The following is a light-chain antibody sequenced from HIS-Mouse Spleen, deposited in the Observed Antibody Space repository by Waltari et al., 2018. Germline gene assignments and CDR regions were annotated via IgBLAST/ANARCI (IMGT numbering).Light chain of an antibody. CDR3: AAWDDSLSGPV. V-gene: IGLV1-47*01. CDR2: RNN. CDR1: SSNIGSNY. J-gene: IGLJ3*02. Sequence: QSVLTQPPSASGTPGQRVTSSCSGSSSNIGSNYVYWYQQAPGTAPKLLSYRNNQRPSGVPDRFSGSKSGTSASLAISGLRSEDEADYYCAAWDDSLSGPVFGGGTKLTVL.